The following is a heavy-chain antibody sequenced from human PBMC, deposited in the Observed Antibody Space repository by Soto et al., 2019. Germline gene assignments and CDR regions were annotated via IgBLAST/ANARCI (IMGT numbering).Heavy chain of an antibody. V-gene: IGHV3-33*01. J-gene: IGHJ4*02. D-gene: IGHD3-22*01. CDR2: ISYDGGSK. Sequence: QAQLLESGGGVVQPGGSLRLSCAASGFAFSNFGMHWVRQAPGKGLEWVALISYDGGSKYYADSVKGRFTVSRDNSKNTLYLQITSLRAEDTAVYYCPRGVRYYYDSSGLDFWGQGTLVTVSS. CDR1: GFAFSNFG. CDR3: PRGVRYYYDSSGLDF.